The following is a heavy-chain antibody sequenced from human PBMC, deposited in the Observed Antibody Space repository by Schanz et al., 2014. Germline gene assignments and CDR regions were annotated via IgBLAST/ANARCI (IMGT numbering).Heavy chain of an antibody. CDR1: GDSISSSGSY. Sequence: QVQLQPSGPGLVKPSQTLSLTCPVSGDSISSSGSYWTWIRQHPGKGLEWIGYIYYRGSTYYNPSLKSRVTISTDMSRNQFSLRLKSVTAADTALYYCARERDALDIWGQGTMVIVSS. CDR2: IYYRGST. CDR3: ARERDALDI. V-gene: IGHV4-31*03. J-gene: IGHJ3*02.